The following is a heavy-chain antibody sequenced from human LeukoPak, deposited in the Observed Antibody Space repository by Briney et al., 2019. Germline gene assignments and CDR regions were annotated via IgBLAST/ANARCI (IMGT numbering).Heavy chain of an antibody. CDR3: AQDIKLTPFDY. Sequence: GGSLRLSCVASGFIFSSHGMHWVRQAPGKGLEWVAFIRYDGGEEFYTDSVRGRFTISRDNSKNTLYLQMNSLRLEDTAVYYCAQDIKLTPFDYWGQGTLVTVSS. D-gene: IGHD1-14*01. J-gene: IGHJ4*02. CDR1: GFIFSSHG. CDR2: IRYDGGEE. V-gene: IGHV3-30*02.